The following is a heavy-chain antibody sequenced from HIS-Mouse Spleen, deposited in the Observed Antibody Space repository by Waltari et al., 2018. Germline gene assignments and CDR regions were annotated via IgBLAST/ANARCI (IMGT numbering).Heavy chain of an antibody. CDR3: AHAGSTEARYSSSCQGPFDY. Sequence: QITLKESGPTLVKPTQTLTLTCTFSGFSLSTSGVGVGWIRQPPGKALEWLALIYWNDDKRYSPSLKSRLTITKDTSKNQVVLTMTNMDPVDTATYYCAHAGSTEARYSSSCQGPFDYWGQGTLVTVSS. J-gene: IGHJ4*02. V-gene: IGHV2-5*01. D-gene: IGHD6-13*01. CDR2: IYWNDDK. CDR1: GFSLSTSGVG.